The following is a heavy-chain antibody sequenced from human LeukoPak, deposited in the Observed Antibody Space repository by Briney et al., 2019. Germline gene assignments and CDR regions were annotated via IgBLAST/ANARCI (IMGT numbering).Heavy chain of an antibody. Sequence: GGSLRLSCAASGFTVSSNYMSWVRQAPGKGLEWVSVIYSGGSTCYADSVKGRFTISRDNSKNTLYLQMNSLRAEDTAVYYCASSEGYYDILTGFIDYWGQGTLVTVSS. V-gene: IGHV3-66*01. CDR3: ASSEGYYDILTGFIDY. J-gene: IGHJ4*02. D-gene: IGHD3-9*01. CDR2: IYSGGST. CDR1: GFTVSSNY.